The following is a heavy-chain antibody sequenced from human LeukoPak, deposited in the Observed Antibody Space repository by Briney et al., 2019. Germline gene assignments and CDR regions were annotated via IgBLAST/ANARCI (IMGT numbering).Heavy chain of an antibody. CDR2: IGNNFNT. CDR1: GFTFSSHS. CDR3: ARDNGITMVHGYYYYMDV. V-gene: IGHV3-21*01. J-gene: IGHJ6*03. D-gene: IGHD3-10*01. Sequence: GGSLRLSCSASGFTFSSHSMDWVRHAPGKGLEWVSSIGNNFNTYYAGSVKGRFTISRDNAKNSLYLQMNSLRAEDTAVYYCARDNGITMVHGYYYYMDVWGKGTTVTISS.